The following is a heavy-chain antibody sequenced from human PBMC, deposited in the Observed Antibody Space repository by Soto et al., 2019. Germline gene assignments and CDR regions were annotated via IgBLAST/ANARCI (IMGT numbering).Heavy chain of an antibody. V-gene: IGHV1-69*01. CDR1: GGTFSSYA. D-gene: IGHD2-2*01. Sequence: QVQLVQSGAEVKKPGSSVKVSCKASGGTFSSYAISWVRQAPGQGLEWMGGIIPIFGTANYAQKFQGRVTITADESTGTAYMELSSLRSEDTAVYYCATRYCSSTSCYSERGYYYYGMDVWGQGTTVTVSS. J-gene: IGHJ6*02. CDR3: ATRYCSSTSCYSERGYYYYGMDV. CDR2: IIPIFGTA.